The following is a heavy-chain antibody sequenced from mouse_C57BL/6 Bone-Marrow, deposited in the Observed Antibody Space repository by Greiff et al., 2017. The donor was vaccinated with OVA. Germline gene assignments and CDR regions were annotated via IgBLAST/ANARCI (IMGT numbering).Heavy chain of an antibody. J-gene: IGHJ4*01. V-gene: IGHV1-64*01. CDR3: ARSPTMVTTAYYAMDY. D-gene: IGHD2-10*01. CDR2: IHPNSGST. Sequence: QVQLKQPGAELVKPGASVKLSCKASGYTFTSYWMHWVKQRPGQGLEWIGMIHPNSGSTNYNEKFKSKATLTVDKSSSTAYMQLSSLTSEDSAVYYCARSPTMVTTAYYAMDYWGQGTSVTVSS. CDR1: GYTFTSYW.